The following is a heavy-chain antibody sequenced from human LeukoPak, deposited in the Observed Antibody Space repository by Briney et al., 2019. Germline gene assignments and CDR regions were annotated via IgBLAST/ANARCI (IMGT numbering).Heavy chain of an antibody. J-gene: IGHJ4*02. CDR3: ARVGSNGYYYVNY. V-gene: IGHV3-66*01. D-gene: IGHD3-22*01. CDR1: GFTFSRYW. CDR2: IYSGGNT. Sequence: PGGSLRLSCAASGFTFSRYWMHWVRQAPGKGLEWVSVIYSGGNTYYSDSVKGRFTISRDNSKNTLYLQMNGLRAEDTAVYYCARVGSNGYYYVNYWGQGTLVTVSS.